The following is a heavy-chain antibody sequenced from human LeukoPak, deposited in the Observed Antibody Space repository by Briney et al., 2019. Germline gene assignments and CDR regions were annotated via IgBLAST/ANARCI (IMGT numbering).Heavy chain of an antibody. CDR2: IYHSGST. V-gene: IGHV4-38-2*02. CDR1: GGSISSYY. D-gene: IGHD3-10*01. CDR3: ARDLGGGSFENWFDP. J-gene: IGHJ5*02. Sequence: PSETLSLTCTVSGGSISSYYWSWIRQPPGKGLEWIGSIYHSGSTYYNPSLKSRVTISVDTSKNQFSLKLSSVTAADTAVYYCARDLGGGSFENWFDPWGQGTLVTVSS.